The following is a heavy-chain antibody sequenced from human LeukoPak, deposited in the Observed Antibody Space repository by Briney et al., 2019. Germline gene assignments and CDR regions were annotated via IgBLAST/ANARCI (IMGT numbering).Heavy chain of an antibody. V-gene: IGHV3-23*01. CDR1: GFTFSSYA. CDR3: ARGRSGSPVGYGMDV. D-gene: IGHD1-26*01. Sequence: GGSLRLSCAASGFTFSSYAMSWVRQAPGKGLEWVSAISGSGGSTYYADSVKGRFTISRDNSKNTLYLQMNSLRAEDTAVYYCARGRSGSPVGYGMDVWGQGTTVTVSS. J-gene: IGHJ6*02. CDR2: ISGSGGST.